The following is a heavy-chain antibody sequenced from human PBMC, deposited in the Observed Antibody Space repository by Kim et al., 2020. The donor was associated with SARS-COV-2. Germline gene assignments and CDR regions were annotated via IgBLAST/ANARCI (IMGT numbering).Heavy chain of an antibody. J-gene: IGHJ5*02. D-gene: IGHD3-10*01. CDR3: ARSPDLWFGEFNWFDP. Sequence: SPQRRVTISVDTSKNQFSLKLSSGTAADTAVYYCARSPDLWFGEFNWFDPWGQGTLVTVSS. V-gene: IGHV4-59*01.